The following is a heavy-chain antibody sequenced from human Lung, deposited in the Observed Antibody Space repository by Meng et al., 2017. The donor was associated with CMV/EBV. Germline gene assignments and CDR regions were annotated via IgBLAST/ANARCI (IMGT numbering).Heavy chain of an antibody. V-gene: IGHV4-61*01. CDR3: ARQWAGSSFDY. D-gene: IGHD1-26*01. CDR1: GGSDNSPNYY. CDR2: ISYSGST. Sequence: CSVSGGSDNSPNYYWSWIRQSPGKGLEWIGYISYSGSTTYNPSLNSRVTIAMDKSKNQFSLNLFSLTPADSALYYCARQWAGSSFDYWGQGALVTVSS. J-gene: IGHJ4*02.